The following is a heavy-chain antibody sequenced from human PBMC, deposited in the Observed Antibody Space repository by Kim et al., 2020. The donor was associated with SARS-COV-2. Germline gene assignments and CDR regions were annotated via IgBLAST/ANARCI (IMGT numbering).Heavy chain of an antibody. Sequence: PALKNRVTISRDTTKNQFSLKLNSVTAADPAVYYCARGETIFGVVINAFDIWGQGTMVTVSS. V-gene: IGHV4-31*02. CDR3: ARGETIFGVVINAFDI. J-gene: IGHJ3*02. D-gene: IGHD3-3*01.